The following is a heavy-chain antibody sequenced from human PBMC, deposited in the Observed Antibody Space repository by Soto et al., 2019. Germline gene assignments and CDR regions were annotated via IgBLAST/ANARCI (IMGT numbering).Heavy chain of an antibody. J-gene: IGHJ4*02. CDR1: GFTFSSYS. CDR2: ISSSSSYI. Sequence: LRLSCAASGFTFSSYSMNWVRQAPGKGLEWVSSISSSSSYIYYADSVKGRFTISRDDAKNSLYLQMNSLRAEDTAVYYCASHYDYGDYVPDYWGQGTLVTVSS. D-gene: IGHD4-17*01. V-gene: IGHV3-21*01. CDR3: ASHYDYGDYVPDY.